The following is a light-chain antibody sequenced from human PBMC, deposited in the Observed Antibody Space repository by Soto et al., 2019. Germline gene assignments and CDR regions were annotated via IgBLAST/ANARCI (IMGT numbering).Light chain of an antibody. CDR2: EVS. Sequence: QSALTQPASVSGSPGQSITISCTGTSSDVGGYTYVSWYQQHPGKAPKLMISEVSTRPSGVSNRFSGSKSGNTASLTISGLQAEDEADYYCSSYTSSSTLVFGGGTKLTVL. CDR3: SSYTSSSTLV. CDR1: SSDVGGYTY. J-gene: IGLJ2*01. V-gene: IGLV2-14*01.